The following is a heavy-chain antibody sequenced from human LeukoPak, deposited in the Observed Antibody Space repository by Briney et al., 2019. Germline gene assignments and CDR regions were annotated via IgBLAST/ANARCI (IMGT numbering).Heavy chain of an antibody. CDR3: ARYYDFWSAYFDY. Sequence: ASVKVSCKASGYNFSTYGITWVRQAPGQGLEWMGWINAYNGNTNYAQKFQGRVIMTTDTSAGTAYMELRSLTSDDTAVYYCARYYDFWSAYFDYWGQGSLVTVSS. CDR2: INAYNGNT. CDR1: GYNFSTYG. D-gene: IGHD3-3*01. V-gene: IGHV1-18*01. J-gene: IGHJ4*02.